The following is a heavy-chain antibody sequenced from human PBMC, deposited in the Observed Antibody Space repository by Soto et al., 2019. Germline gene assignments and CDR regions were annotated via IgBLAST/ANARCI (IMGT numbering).Heavy chain of an antibody. CDR3: ARSESRDGYNQDYYFDY. V-gene: IGHV1-69*01. J-gene: IGHJ4*02. CDR1: GGTFRTYA. CDR2: LLPVFGTP. D-gene: IGHD3-10*01. Sequence: QVQLVQSGPEVKKPGSSVKVSCRSSGGTFRTYAISWVRQAPGQGLEWMGWLLPVFGTPAYAQRFQGRVTITADESSSTSYTELTGLRSDDTAVYYCARSESRDGYNQDYYFDYWGQGTLVAVSS.